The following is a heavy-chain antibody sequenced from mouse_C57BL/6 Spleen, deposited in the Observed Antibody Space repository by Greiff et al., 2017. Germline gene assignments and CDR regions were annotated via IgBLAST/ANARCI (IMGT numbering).Heavy chain of an antibody. CDR2: ISSGGDYI. D-gene: IGHD2-10*02. CDR3: TRASKSYAMDY. CDR1: GFTFSSYA. Sequence: DVQLVESGEGLVKPGGSLKLSCAASGFTFSSYAMSWVRQTPEKRLEWVAYISSGGDYIYYADTVKGRFTISRDNARNTLYLQMSSLKSEDTAMYYCTRASKSYAMDYWGQGTSVTVSS. J-gene: IGHJ4*01. V-gene: IGHV5-9-1*02.